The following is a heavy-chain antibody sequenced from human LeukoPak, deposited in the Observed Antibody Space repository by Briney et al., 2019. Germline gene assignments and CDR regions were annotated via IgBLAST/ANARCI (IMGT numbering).Heavy chain of an antibody. Sequence: PSETLSLTCTVSGGSIRTYYWSWIRQPPGKGLEWIGYVYYSGSTNYNPSLKSRVTISVDTSKNQFSLKLSSVTAADTAVYYCARVDTARGRFDFWGQGTLVTVSS. CDR1: GGSIRTYY. J-gene: IGHJ4*02. CDR2: VYYSGST. CDR3: ARVDTARGRFDF. D-gene: IGHD5-18*01. V-gene: IGHV4-59*01.